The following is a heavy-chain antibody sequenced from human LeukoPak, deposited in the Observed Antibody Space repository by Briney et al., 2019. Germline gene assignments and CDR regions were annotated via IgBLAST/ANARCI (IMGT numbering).Heavy chain of an antibody. CDR2: INHSGST. CDR1: GGSFSGYY. Sequence: SETLSLTCAVYGGSFSGYYWSWIRQPPGKGLGWIGEINHSGSTNYNPSLKSRVTTSVDTSKNQFSLKLSSVTAADTAVYYCARGEIVVVPAASYYYHYMDVWGKGTTVTVPS. J-gene: IGHJ6*03. D-gene: IGHD2-2*01. V-gene: IGHV4-34*01. CDR3: ARGEIVVVPAASYYYHYMDV.